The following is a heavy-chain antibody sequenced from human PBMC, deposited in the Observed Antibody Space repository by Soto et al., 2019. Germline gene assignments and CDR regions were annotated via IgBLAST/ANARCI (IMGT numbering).Heavy chain of an antibody. V-gene: IGHV3-9*01. Sequence: GGSLRLSCAASGFTFDDYAMHWVRQAPGKGLEWVSGISWNSGSIGYADSVKGRFTISRDNAKNSLYLQMNSLRAEDTALYYCAKERYYYDSSGYQPHYYYYGMDVWGQGTTVTVSS. CDR2: ISWNSGSI. J-gene: IGHJ6*02. CDR1: GFTFDDYA. CDR3: AKERYYYDSSGYQPHYYYYGMDV. D-gene: IGHD3-22*01.